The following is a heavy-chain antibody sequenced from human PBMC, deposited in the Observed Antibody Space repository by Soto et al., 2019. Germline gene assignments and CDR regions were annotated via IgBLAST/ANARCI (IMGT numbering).Heavy chain of an antibody. J-gene: IGHJ4*02. CDR2: INHSGST. D-gene: IGHD3-10*01. V-gene: IGHV4-34*02. CDR1: GGSFSGYY. CDR3: ARVQWFGMDGRY. Sequence: QVQLQQWGAGLLKPSETLSLTCAVYGGSFSGYYWSWIRQPPGKGLEWIGEINHSGSTIYNPSLESRXXIXVXTSKNQCSLKLSSVTAADTAVYYCARVQWFGMDGRYWGQGTLVTVSS.